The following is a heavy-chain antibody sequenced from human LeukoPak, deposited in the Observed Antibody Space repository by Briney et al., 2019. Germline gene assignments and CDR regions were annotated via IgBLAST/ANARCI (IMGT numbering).Heavy chain of an antibody. CDR2: ISAYNGNT. CDR1: GYPFTSYG. D-gene: IGHD6-19*01. CDR3: ARDRGGSGWYWYFDL. V-gene: IGHV1-18*01. Sequence: VASVKVSCKASGYPFTSYGISWVRQAPGQGLEWMGWISAYNGNTNYAQKLQGRVTMTTDTSTSTAYMELRSLRSDDTAIYYCARDRGGSGWYWYFDLWGRGTLVTVSS. J-gene: IGHJ2*01.